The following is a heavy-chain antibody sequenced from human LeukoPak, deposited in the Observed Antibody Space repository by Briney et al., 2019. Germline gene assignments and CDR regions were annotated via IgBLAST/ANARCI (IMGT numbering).Heavy chain of an antibody. V-gene: IGHV3-30*18. CDR1: GFTFSSYG. Sequence: PGGSLRLSCAASGFTFSSYGMHWVRQAPGKGLEWVAVISYDGSNKYYADSVKGRFTISRDNSKNTLYLQMNSLRAEDTAVYYCAKDSGSSGWYLDYWGQGTLVTVSS. D-gene: IGHD6-19*01. CDR3: AKDSGSSGWYLDY. J-gene: IGHJ4*02. CDR2: ISYDGSNK.